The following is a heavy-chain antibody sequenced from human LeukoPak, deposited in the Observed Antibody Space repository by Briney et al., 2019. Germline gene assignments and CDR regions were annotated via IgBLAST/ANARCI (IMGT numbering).Heavy chain of an antibody. V-gene: IGHV1-2*02. CDR1: GYTFTGYY. CDR2: INPRSGGA. J-gene: IGHJ5*02. CDR3: AREDFCSSGNCFDP. Sequence: ASVKVSFKASGYTFTGYYIHWVRQAPGQGLEWMGWINPRSGGANYAQKFQGRVTMTRDTSISTAYMELSRLRFVDTAVYYCAREDFCSSGNCFDPWGQGTLVTVSS. D-gene: IGHD6-13*01.